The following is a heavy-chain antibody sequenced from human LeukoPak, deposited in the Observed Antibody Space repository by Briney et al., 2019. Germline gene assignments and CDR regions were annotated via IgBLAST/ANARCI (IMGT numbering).Heavy chain of an antibody. CDR3: ATYGRDGYKGFY. J-gene: IGHJ4*02. D-gene: IGHD5-24*01. Sequence: GGSLRLSCAASGFTFNKYSMSWVRQAPGKGLEWITYIDGSSANIYYADSVKGRFTTSRDNAKNLVYLHMNSLRAEDTAVYYCATYGRDGYKGFYWGQGTLVTVSS. CDR1: GFTFNKYS. V-gene: IGHV3-48*04. CDR2: IDGSSANI.